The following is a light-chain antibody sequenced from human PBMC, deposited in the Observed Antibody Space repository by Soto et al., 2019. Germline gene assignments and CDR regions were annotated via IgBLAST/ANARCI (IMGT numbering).Light chain of an antibody. CDR2: DVT. CDR3: CSYAGDFYV. Sequence: QSALTQPRSVSGSPGQSVAISCTGTTSDVGGYDYVSWYQQHPGKAPELIIFDVTKRPSGVPDRFSGSKSGNTASLTISGLQAEDEADYFCCSYAGDFYVFGSGTKVTGL. V-gene: IGLV2-11*01. J-gene: IGLJ1*01. CDR1: TSDVGGYDY.